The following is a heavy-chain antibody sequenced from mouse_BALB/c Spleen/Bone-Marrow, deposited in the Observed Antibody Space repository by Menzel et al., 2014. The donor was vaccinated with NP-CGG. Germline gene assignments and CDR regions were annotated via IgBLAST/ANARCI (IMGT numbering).Heavy chain of an antibody. D-gene: IGHD1-2*01. CDR1: GFSLTSYG. J-gene: IGHJ2*01. CDR2: IWADGST. CDR3: ARSHYPYYFDY. V-gene: IGHV2-9*02. Sequence: VMLVESGPGLVAPSQSLSITCTVSGFSLTSYGVHWVRQPPGKGLEWLGAIWADGSTNYNSALMSRLSISKDNSKSQVFLKMNSLQTDDTAMYYCARSHYPYYFDYWGQGTTLTVSS.